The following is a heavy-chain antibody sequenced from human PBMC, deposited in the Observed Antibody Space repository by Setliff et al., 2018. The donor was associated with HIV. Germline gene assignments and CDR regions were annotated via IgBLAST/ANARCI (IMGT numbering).Heavy chain of an antibody. V-gene: IGHV4-34*01. CDR1: GGSFSDYY. CDR2: INHSGST. J-gene: IGHJ6*02. D-gene: IGHD4-17*01. CDR3: ARATVTVDFYYYGLDV. Sequence: SETLSLTCAVYGGSFSDYYWSWIRQPPGKGLEWIGEINHSGSTNYNPSLKSRVTISVDTSKNQFSLKLSSVTAADTAMYYCARATVTVDFYYYGLDVWGQGTTVTVSS.